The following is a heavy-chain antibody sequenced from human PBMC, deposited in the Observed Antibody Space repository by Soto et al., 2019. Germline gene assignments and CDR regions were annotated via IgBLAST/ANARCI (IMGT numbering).Heavy chain of an antibody. V-gene: IGHV1-18*04. CDR3: ARGPVAGSDF. CDR1: CYTFTSYV. J-gene: IGHJ4*02. Sequence: ASVKVSCKASCYTFTSYVSVWVRQALGQGLEWMGWISPYSGETRYVEKFQDRVTLTTDTSTKTAYMDLRNLKSDDTAVYWCARGPVAGSDFWGQGTLVTVSS. CDR2: ISPYSGET. D-gene: IGHD6-19*01.